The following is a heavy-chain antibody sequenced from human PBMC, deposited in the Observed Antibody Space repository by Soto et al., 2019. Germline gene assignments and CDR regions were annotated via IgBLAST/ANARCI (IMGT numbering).Heavy chain of an antibody. V-gene: IGHV4-39*01. J-gene: IGHJ4*02. D-gene: IGHD3-10*01. CDR3: VRGGRYYMQETYYFDY. CDR2: IYYSGDT. CDR1: GGSISSSGYY. Sequence: QLQLQESGPGLVKPSETLSLTCTVSGGSISSSGYYWGWIRQPPGKGLEWIGSIYYSGDTYFYPSLRSRVTISVDTSKNQFSLKLSSVTAADTVMYYCVRGGRYYMQETYYFDYWGQGTLVTVSS.